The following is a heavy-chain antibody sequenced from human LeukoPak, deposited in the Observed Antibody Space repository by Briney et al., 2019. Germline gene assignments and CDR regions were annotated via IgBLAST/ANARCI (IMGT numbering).Heavy chain of an antibody. J-gene: IGHJ6*03. Sequence: GGSLRLSCAASRFIFSDYYMSWIRQAPGKGLEWLSYISSSGSTINYADSVRGRFTISRDNAKNPLHLQMNSLRAEDTAVYYCARVGVVVGATWTYYYMDVWGKGTTVTVSS. CDR1: RFIFSDYY. CDR2: ISSSGSTI. CDR3: ARVGVVVGATWTYYYMDV. V-gene: IGHV3-11*01. D-gene: IGHD2-15*01.